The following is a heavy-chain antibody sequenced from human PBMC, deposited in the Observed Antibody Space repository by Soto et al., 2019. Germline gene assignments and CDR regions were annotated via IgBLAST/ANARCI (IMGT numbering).Heavy chain of an antibody. CDR3: AKAADYSGSGSHCLLFDY. V-gene: IGHV3-23*01. CDR1: GFTFSSYA. D-gene: IGHD3-10*01. Sequence: PGGSLRLSCAASGFTFSSYAMSWVRQAPGTGLEWVSGISGSGDNTYYADSEKGRFTISRDNSENTLYLQMNSLRAEDTAVYYCAKAADYSGSGSHCLLFDYWGQGTLVTVSS. CDR2: ISGSGDNT. J-gene: IGHJ4*02.